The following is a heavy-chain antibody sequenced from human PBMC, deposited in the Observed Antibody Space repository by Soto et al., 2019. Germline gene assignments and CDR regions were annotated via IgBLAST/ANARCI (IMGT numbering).Heavy chain of an antibody. CDR3: ARGRIAARPRRQGSIDY. CDR1: GGSISSGGYY. Sequence: QVQLQESGPGLVKPSQTLPLTCTVSGGSISSGGYYWSWIRQHPGKGLEWIGYIYYSGSTYYNPSLKSRVTISVDTSKNQFSLKLSSVTAADTAVYYCARGRIAARPRRQGSIDYWGQGTLVTVSS. V-gene: IGHV4-31*03. J-gene: IGHJ4*02. CDR2: IYYSGST. D-gene: IGHD6-6*01.